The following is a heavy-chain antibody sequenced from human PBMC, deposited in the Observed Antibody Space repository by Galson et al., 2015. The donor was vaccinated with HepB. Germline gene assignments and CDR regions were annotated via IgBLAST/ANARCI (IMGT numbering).Heavy chain of an antibody. Sequence: SLRLSCAASGFTFSSYWMHWVRQAPGKGLVWVSRINSDGSSTSYADSVKGRFTISRDNAKNTLYLQMNSLRAEDTAVYYCVKVVVAAPYYYYGMDVWGQGTTVTVSS. CDR3: VKVVVAAPYYYYGMDV. CDR2: INSDGSST. D-gene: IGHD2-15*01. V-gene: IGHV3-74*01. J-gene: IGHJ6*02. CDR1: GFTFSSYW.